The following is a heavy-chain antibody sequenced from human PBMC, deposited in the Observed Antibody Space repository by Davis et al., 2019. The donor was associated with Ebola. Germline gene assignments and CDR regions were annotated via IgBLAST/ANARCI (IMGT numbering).Heavy chain of an antibody. D-gene: IGHD3-3*01. V-gene: IGHV4-59*01. J-gene: IGHJ5*02. CDR1: GCSISSYY. Sequence: MPSETLSLTCPVSGCSISSYYWSWIRQLPGKGLEWIWYIYYSGSTNYNPSLKSRVTISVDTSKNQFSLKLSSVTAADTAVYYCARVDYDFWSGYYSGHWFDPWGQGTLVTVSS. CDR3: ARVDYDFWSGYYSGHWFDP. CDR2: IYYSGST.